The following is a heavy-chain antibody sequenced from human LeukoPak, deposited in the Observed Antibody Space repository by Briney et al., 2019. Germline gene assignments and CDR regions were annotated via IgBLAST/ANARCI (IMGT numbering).Heavy chain of an antibody. CDR3: ARAVRGVSRRVFDY. V-gene: IGHV4-34*01. CDR1: GGSFSGYY. J-gene: IGHJ4*02. Sequence: SETLSLTCAVYGGSFSGYYWSWIRQPPGKGLEWIGEINHSGSTNYNPSLKSRVTISVDTSKNQFSLKLSSVTAADTAVYYCARAVRGVSRRVFDYWGQGTLVTVSS. D-gene: IGHD3-10*01. CDR2: INHSGST.